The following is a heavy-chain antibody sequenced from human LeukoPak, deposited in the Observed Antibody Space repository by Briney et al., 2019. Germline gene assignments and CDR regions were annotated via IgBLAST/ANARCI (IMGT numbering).Heavy chain of an antibody. CDR2: INHSGST. CDR1: GGSISSYY. V-gene: IGHV4-59*08. CDR3: ARAYRSSWYANWFDP. D-gene: IGHD6-13*01. J-gene: IGHJ5*02. Sequence: ASETLSLTCTVSGGSISSYYWSWIRQPAGKGLEWIGEINHSGSTNYNPSLKSRVTISVDTSKNQFSLKLSSVTAADTAVYFCARAYRSSWYANWFDPWGQGTLVTVSS.